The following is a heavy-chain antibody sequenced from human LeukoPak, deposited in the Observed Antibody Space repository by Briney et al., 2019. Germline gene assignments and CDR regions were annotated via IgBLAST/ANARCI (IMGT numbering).Heavy chain of an antibody. Sequence: GRSLRLSCTASGFTFGDYAMSWVRQAPGKGLEWVGFIRSKAYGGTTEYAASVKGRFTISRDDSKSIAYLQMNSLKTEDTAVYYCTRDAHQQLVEDYWGQGTLVTVSS. D-gene: IGHD6-13*01. V-gene: IGHV3-49*04. J-gene: IGHJ4*02. CDR3: TRDAHQQLVEDY. CDR1: GFTFGDYA. CDR2: IRSKAYGGTT.